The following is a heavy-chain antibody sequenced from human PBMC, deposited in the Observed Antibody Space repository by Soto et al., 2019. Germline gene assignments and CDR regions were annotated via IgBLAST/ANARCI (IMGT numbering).Heavy chain of an antibody. J-gene: IGHJ4*02. CDR1: GGTFSSYT. CDR2: IIPILGIA. Sequence: ASVKVSCKASGGTFSSYTISWVRQAPGQGLEWMGRIIPILGIANYAQKFQGRVTITADKSTSTAYMDLSSLRSEDTAVYYCARGQTGGPSDYWGQGTLVTVSS. D-gene: IGHD7-27*01. V-gene: IGHV1-69*02. CDR3: ARGQTGGPSDY.